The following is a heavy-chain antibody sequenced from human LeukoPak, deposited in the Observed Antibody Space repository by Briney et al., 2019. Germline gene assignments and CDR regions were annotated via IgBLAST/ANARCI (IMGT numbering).Heavy chain of an antibody. J-gene: IGHJ6*02. CDR1: GGSISSYY. D-gene: IGHD3-3*01. CDR3: ARDTRDRSDFWSGYYYYYYGMDV. CDR2: IYYSGST. V-gene: IGHV4-59*01. Sequence: SSETLSLTCTVSGGSISSYYWSWIRQPPGKGLEWIGYIYYSGSTNYSPSLKSRVTISVDTSKNQFSLKLSSVTAADTAVYYCARDTRDRSDFWSGYYYYYYGMDVWGQGTTVTVSS.